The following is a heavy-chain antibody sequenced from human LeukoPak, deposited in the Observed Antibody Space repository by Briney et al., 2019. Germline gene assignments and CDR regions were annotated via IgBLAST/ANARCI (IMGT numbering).Heavy chain of an antibody. CDR3: AGDKWLVEGNWFYC. CDR1: GDSDSRHIVP. J-gene: IGHJ5*01. Sequence: SQTVSLTCAISGDSDSRHIVPWNWIRQSPARGLEWLRSTYYRSKWYNDYAVYVQSRITINPDQSRNQLSLHLSSVTAEDTAVYYCAGDKWLVEGNWFYCWGQGTLVTVCS. CDR2: TYYRSKWYN. V-gene: IGHV6-1*01. D-gene: IGHD6-19*01.